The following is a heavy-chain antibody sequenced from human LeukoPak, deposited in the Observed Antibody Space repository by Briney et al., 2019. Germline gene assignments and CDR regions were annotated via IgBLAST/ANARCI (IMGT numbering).Heavy chain of an antibody. CDR1: GYTFTSYG. CDR2: ISAYNGNT. CDR3: ARDQIPSLYYYDSSGYRSHYFDY. D-gene: IGHD3-22*01. V-gene: IGHV1-18*01. J-gene: IGHJ4*02. Sequence: ASVKVSCKASGYTFTSYGISWVRQAPGQGLEWMGWISAYNGNTNYAQKLQGRVTMTTDTSTSTAYMELRSLRSDDTAVYYCARDQIPSLYYYDSSGYRSHYFDYWGQGTLVTVSS.